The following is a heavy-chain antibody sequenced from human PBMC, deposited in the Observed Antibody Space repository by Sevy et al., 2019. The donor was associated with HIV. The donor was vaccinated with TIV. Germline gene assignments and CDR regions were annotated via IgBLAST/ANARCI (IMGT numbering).Heavy chain of an antibody. CDR1: GFTFSSYA. CDR2: ISGSGGST. Sequence: GESLKISCAASGFTFSSYAMSWVRQAPGKGLEWVSAISGSGGSTYYADSVKGRFTISRDNSKNTLYLQMNSLRAEDTAVYYCAKDLNTAMVTYYFDYWGQGTLVTVSS. D-gene: IGHD5-18*01. CDR3: AKDLNTAMVTYYFDY. J-gene: IGHJ4*02. V-gene: IGHV3-23*01.